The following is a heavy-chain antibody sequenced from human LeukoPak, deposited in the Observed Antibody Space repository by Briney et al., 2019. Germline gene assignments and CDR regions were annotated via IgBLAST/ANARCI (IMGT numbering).Heavy chain of an antibody. CDR1: GNSIGSSYY. D-gene: IGHD3-3*01. CDR3: ARLRFDFWSGYTHPYFDY. J-gene: IGHJ4*02. CDR2: IYHSGST. V-gene: IGHV4-38-2*01. Sequence: PSETLSLTCAVSGNSIGSSYYWGWIRQPPGKGLEWIASIYHSGSTYYNPSLKSRVTISMDTSKNEFSLRLSSVTAADTAVYFCARLRFDFWSGYTHPYFDYWGQGTLVTVSS.